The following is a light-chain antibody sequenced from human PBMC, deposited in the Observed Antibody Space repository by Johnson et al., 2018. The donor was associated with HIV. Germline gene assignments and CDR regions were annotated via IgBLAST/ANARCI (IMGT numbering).Light chain of an antibody. CDR1: ISNIESYF. Sequence: QSVLTQPPSVSAAPGQRVNISCSGNISNIESYFVSWYQQLPGAAPTLLIYEDNKRPSGIPDRFSWSKSGATASLGISGLQTGDEADYYCGTWDSSLGAWVFGTGTNVTVL. V-gene: IGLV1-51*02. CDR2: EDN. J-gene: IGLJ1*01. CDR3: GTWDSSLGAWV.